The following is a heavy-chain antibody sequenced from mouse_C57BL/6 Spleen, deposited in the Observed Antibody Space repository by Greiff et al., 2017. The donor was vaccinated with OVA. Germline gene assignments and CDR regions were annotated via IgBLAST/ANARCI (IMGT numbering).Heavy chain of an antibody. V-gene: IGHV14-4*01. Sequence: VQLQQSGAELVRPGASVKLSCTASGFNITDDYMHWVKQRPEQGLEWIGWIDPENGDTEYASKFQGKATITADTSSNTAYLQLSSLTSEDTAVYYCTTRGGSSSFAYWGKGTLVTVSA. D-gene: IGHD1-1*01. CDR2: IDPENGDT. CDR1: GFNITDDY. J-gene: IGHJ3*01. CDR3: TTRGGSSSFAY.